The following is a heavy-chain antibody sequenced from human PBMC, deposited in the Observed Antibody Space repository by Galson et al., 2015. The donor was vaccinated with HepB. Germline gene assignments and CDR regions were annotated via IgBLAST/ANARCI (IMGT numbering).Heavy chain of an antibody. CDR1: GYSISSGYY. V-gene: IGHV4-38-2*02. D-gene: IGHD4-17*01. J-gene: IGHJ4*02. CDR2: IYRSGST. Sequence: QVQLQESGPGLVKPSETLSLTCTVSGYSISSGYYWGWIRQPPGKGLEWIVSIYRSGSTFYNPSLKSRVTISVDTSKNHFSLKLSSMTAADTAVYYCARLGGSGGDYPLDYWGQGTLVTVST. CDR3: ARLGGSGGDYPLDY.